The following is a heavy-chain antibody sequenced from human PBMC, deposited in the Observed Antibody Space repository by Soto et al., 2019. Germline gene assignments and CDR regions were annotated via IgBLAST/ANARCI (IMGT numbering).Heavy chain of an antibody. Sequence: QVQLQQWGAGLLKPSETLSLTCAVYGGSFSGYYWSWIRQPPGKGLEWIGEINHSGSTNYNPSLKSRVTISVDTSKNQFSLKLSSVTAADTAVYYCARHDFWSGYPVDIWGQGTMVTVSS. CDR3: ARHDFWSGYPVDI. J-gene: IGHJ3*02. CDR2: INHSGST. V-gene: IGHV4-34*01. CDR1: GGSFSGYY. D-gene: IGHD3-3*01.